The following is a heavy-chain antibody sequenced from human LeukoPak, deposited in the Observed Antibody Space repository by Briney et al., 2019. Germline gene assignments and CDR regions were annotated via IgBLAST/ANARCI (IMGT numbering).Heavy chain of an antibody. CDR1: GYTLTELS. CDR3: ATALDRRNFDWPNTHVNWFDP. V-gene: IGHV1-24*01. D-gene: IGHD3-9*01. Sequence: ASVKVSCKVSGYTLTELSMHWVRQAPGKGLEWMGGFDPEDGETIYAQKFQGRVTMTEDTSTDTAYMELSSLRSEDTAVYYCATALDRRNFDWPNTHVNWFDPRGQGTLVTVSS. J-gene: IGHJ5*02. CDR2: FDPEDGET.